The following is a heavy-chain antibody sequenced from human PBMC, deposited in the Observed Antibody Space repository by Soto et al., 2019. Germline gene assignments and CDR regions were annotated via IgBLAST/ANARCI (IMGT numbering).Heavy chain of an antibody. CDR1: GFTFSSYA. J-gene: IGHJ4*02. Sequence: GGSLRLSCTASGFTFSSYAMSWVRQAPGKGLEWVSAISGSGGSTYYADSVKGRFTISRDKSKNTLYLQMNSLRAEDTAVYYCAKDSAEVWIQLWFFDYWGQGTLVTVSS. V-gene: IGHV3-23*01. CDR2: ISGSGGST. CDR3: AKDSAEVWIQLWFFDY. D-gene: IGHD5-18*01.